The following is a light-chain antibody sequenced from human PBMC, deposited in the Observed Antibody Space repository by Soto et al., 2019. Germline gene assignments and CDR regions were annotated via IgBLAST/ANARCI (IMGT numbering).Light chain of an antibody. J-gene: IGLJ2*01. Sequence: QSALTQPPSASGSPGQSVTISCTGTSSDIGSYNFVSWYQQHPGKAPKVMLYEVRKRPSGVPDRFSGSKSGNTASLTVSGLQADDEADYYCQSYDSYTVVFGGGTKVTVL. CDR2: EVR. CDR1: SSDIGSYNF. CDR3: QSYDSYTVV. V-gene: IGLV2-8*01.